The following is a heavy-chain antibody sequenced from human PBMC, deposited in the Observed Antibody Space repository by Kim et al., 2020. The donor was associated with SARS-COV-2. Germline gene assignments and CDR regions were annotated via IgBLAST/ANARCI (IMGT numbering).Heavy chain of an antibody. D-gene: IGHD3-16*01. CDR3: AKNAYDYIWGSYFNWFDP. V-gene: IGHV3-23*01. J-gene: IGHJ5*02. Sequence: KGRFTITRDNSKNTLYLQMNSLRAEDTAVYYCAKNAYDYIWGSYFNWFDPWGQGTLVTVSS.